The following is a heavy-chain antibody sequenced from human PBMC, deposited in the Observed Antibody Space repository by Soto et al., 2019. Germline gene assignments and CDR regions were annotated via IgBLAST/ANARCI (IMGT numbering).Heavy chain of an antibody. Sequence: EVQLVESGGGLVQPGGSLRLSCAASGFTFSSYWMSWVRQAPGKGLEWVANIKQDGSEKYYVDSVKGRFTISRDNAKNSLYLQMNSLRAEDTAVYYCARIDSSGYYLLLSYYYGMDVWGQGTTVTVSS. CDR3: ARIDSSGYYLLLSYYYGMDV. V-gene: IGHV3-7*01. J-gene: IGHJ6*02. D-gene: IGHD3-22*01. CDR1: GFTFSSYW. CDR2: IKQDGSEK.